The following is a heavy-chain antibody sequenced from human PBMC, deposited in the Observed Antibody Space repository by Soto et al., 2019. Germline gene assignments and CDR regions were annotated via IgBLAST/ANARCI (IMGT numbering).Heavy chain of an antibody. Sequence: EVQLLESGGGLVQPGGSQRLSCAASGFTFSSYAMSWVRQGPGKGLEWVTLISGSGGVTDYADSVKGRFTVSRDNSKNTMYLELNSLTVGDTAIYYCAKIHSGSSEDAFDVWGQGTVVTVSS. V-gene: IGHV3-23*01. CDR2: ISGSGGVT. D-gene: IGHD6-19*01. J-gene: IGHJ3*01. CDR3: AKIHSGSSEDAFDV. CDR1: GFTFSSYA.